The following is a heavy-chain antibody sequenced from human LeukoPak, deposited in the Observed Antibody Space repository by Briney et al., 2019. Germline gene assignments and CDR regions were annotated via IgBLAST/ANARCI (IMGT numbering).Heavy chain of an antibody. Sequence: SETLSLTFTVSGGSISSGGYYWSWIRQPPGKGLEWIGYIYHSGSTYYNPSLKSRVTISVDRSKNQFSLKLSSVTAADTAVYYCARVQTARGTSWGAYYYYMDVWGKGTTVTVSS. D-gene: IGHD2-2*01. V-gene: IGHV4-30-2*01. J-gene: IGHJ6*03. CDR1: GGSISSGGYY. CDR3: ARVQTARGTSWGAYYYYMDV. CDR2: IYHSGST.